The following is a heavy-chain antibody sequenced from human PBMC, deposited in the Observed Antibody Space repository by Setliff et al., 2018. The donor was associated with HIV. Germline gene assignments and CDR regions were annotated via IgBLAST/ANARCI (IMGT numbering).Heavy chain of an antibody. CDR3: AREDYYDSSGDAFDI. V-gene: IGHV4-61*02. J-gene: IGHJ3*02. CDR1: GYSISSGSYY. D-gene: IGHD3-22*01. CDR2: IYISGST. Sequence: PSETLSLTCAVSGYSISSGSYYWSWIRQSAGKGLEWIGRIYISGSTNYNPSLKSRVTISLDTSRNQFSLKLNSVTAADTAVYHCAREDYYDSSGDAFDIWGQGTKVTVSS.